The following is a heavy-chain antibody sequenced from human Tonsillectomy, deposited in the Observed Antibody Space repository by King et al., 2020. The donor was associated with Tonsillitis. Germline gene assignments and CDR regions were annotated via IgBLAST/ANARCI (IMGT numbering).Heavy chain of an antibody. Sequence: VQLVESGGGLVQPGGSLRLSCAGSGFTFNNYAMSWVRQAPGKGLEWVSAVSGGGDKSFYSDSVRGRFTISRDNSKNMLSLQMNSLRAEDTALYYCAICIGSTASVFDSWGQGTLVTVSS. CDR3: AICIGSTASVFDS. J-gene: IGHJ4*02. V-gene: IGHV3-23*04. D-gene: IGHD2-2*01. CDR2: VSGGGDKS. CDR1: GFTFNNYA.